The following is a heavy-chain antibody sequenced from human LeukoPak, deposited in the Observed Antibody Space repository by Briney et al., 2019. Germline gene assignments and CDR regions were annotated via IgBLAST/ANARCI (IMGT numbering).Heavy chain of an antibody. CDR2: ISGSGGST. J-gene: IGHJ4*02. Sequence: GGSLRLSCAASGLTFSSYAMSWVRQSPGKGLEWVSAISGSGGSTYYADSVKGRFTISRDNPKNTLYLQMNSLRAEDTAVYYCAKPTTVTTIDSFDYWGQGTLVTVSS. V-gene: IGHV3-23*01. CDR3: AKPTTVTTIDSFDY. D-gene: IGHD4-17*01. CDR1: GLTFSSYA.